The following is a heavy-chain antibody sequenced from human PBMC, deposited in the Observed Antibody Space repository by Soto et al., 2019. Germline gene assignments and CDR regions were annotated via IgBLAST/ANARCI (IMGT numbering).Heavy chain of an antibody. V-gene: IGHV3-23*01. D-gene: IGHD6-19*01. Sequence: PGGSLRLSCAASGFTFSSYNMNWVRQAPGKGLEWVSAISGSGGSTYYADSVKGRFTISRDNSKNTLYLQMNSLRIEDTAVYYCAKGQKPYISTWFDPWGQGTLVTVSS. J-gene: IGHJ5*02. CDR1: GFTFSSYN. CDR3: AKGQKPYISTWFDP. CDR2: ISGSGGST.